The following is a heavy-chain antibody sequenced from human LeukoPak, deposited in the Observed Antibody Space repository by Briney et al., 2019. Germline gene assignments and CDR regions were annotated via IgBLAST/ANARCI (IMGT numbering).Heavy chain of an antibody. CDR1: GFTFSDYY. D-gene: IGHD4-17*01. CDR3: ARGQGTVTTH. Sequence: GSLRLSCAASGFTFSDYYMSWIRQAPGKGLEWIGEINHSGSANYNPSLKSRVTISLDTSKNQFSLKVSSVTAADTAVYYCARGQGTVTTHWGQGTLVTVSS. J-gene: IGHJ4*02. CDR2: INHSGSA. V-gene: IGHV4-34*01.